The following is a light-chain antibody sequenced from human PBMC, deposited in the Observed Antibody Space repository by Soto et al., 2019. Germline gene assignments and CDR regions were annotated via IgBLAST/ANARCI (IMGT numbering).Light chain of an antibody. CDR2: ETS. Sequence: ETVMTQSPDTVSVSPGGGADLTCRSSQSVGSRVAWYQQKFGQPPRLLIYETSTRANGIPARFSGSGSGTDFTLSISSLQPGDVGIYSCQQYHTWHPITFGQGTRLEIK. J-gene: IGKJ5*01. CDR1: QSVGSR. CDR3: QQYHTWHPIT. V-gene: IGKV3-15*01.